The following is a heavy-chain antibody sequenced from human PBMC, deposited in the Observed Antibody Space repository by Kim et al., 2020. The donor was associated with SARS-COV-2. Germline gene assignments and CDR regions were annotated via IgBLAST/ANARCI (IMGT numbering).Heavy chain of an antibody. D-gene: IGHD3-9*01. CDR1: RGSFSGYD. CDR2: INHGGDT. J-gene: IGHJ6*03. V-gene: IGHV4-34*01. CDR3: ARGLHSPINYYYMDV. Sequence: SETLSLTCAVYRGSFSGYDWSWIRQSPGKGLEWIGEINHGGDTNYDPSFKSRVTISIDTSANQFSLRLSSVTVADTAVYYCARGLHSPINYYYMDVWGKGTTVTVSS.